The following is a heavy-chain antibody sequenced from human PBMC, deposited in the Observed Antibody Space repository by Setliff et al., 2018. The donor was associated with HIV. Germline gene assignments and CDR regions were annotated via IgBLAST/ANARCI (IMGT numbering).Heavy chain of an antibody. CDR3: ATRAYDSRGYLRSRVSGAAFDI. CDR1: GYTLTELS. Sequence: ASVKVSCKVSGYTLTELSIHWVRQAPGKGLEWMGGFDPQYDKTFYAQKFQGRVTMSEDTSTDTAYMELSSRRSEDTAVYYRATRAYDSRGYLRSRVSGAAFDIWGQGTMVTVSS. V-gene: IGHV1-24*01. D-gene: IGHD3-22*01. J-gene: IGHJ3*02. CDR2: FDPQYDKT.